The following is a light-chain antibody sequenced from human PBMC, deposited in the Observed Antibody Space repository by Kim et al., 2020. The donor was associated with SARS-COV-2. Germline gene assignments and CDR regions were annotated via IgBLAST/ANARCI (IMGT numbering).Light chain of an antibody. CDR2: GAC. CDR1: QSVSSSY. J-gene: IGKJ1*01. V-gene: IGKV3-20*01. CDR3: HQYGSSPLT. Sequence: SPGERATRPCRASQSVSSSYPAWYQQKAGHASSLLIYGACSRACGIAGRFSGSGAGTDFTLTISRLAHEDFAVYYCHQYGSSPLTFGQGTKVDIK.